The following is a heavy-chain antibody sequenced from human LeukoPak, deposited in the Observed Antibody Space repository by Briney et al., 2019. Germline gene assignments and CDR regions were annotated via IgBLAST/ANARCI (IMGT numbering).Heavy chain of an antibody. Sequence: SETLSLTCTVSGGSISSYYWSWIRQPPRKGLEWIGYIYYSGSTNYNPSLKSRVTISVDTSKNQFSLKLSSVTAADTAVYYCARARDAFDIWGQGTMVTVSS. J-gene: IGHJ3*02. CDR3: ARARDAFDI. CDR1: GGSISSYY. CDR2: IYYSGST. V-gene: IGHV4-59*08.